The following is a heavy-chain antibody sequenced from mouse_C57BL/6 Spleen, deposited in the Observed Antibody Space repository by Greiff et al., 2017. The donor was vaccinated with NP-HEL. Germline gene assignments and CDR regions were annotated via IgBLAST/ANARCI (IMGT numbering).Heavy chain of an antibody. CDR1: GYAFSSSW. Sequence: QVQLQQPGPELVKPGASVKISCKASGYAFSSSWMNWVKQRPGKGLEWIGRIYPGDGDTNYNGKFKGKATLTADKSSSTAYMQLSSLTSEDSAVYFCARKHYGYDADYWGQGTTLTVSS. CDR2: IYPGDGDT. J-gene: IGHJ2*01. D-gene: IGHD2-2*01. V-gene: IGHV1-82*01. CDR3: ARKHYGYDADY.